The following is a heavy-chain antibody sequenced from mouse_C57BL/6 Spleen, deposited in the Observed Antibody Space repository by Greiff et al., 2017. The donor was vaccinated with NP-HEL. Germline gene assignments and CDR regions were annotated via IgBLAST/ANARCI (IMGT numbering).Heavy chain of an antibody. V-gene: IGHV1-64*01. J-gene: IGHJ2*01. CDR2: IHPYSGST. D-gene: IGHD2-4*01. CDR3: ARGAGYDYSY. Sequence: VQLQQPGAELVKPGASVKLSCKASGYTFTSYWMHWVKQRPGQGLEWIGMIHPYSGSTNHNEKFKSKATLTVDKSSSTAYMQLSSLTSEDSAVYYCARGAGYDYSYWGPGTTLTVSS. CDR1: GYTFTSYW.